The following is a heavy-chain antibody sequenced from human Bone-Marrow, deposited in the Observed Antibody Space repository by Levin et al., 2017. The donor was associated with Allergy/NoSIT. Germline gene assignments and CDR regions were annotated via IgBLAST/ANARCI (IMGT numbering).Heavy chain of an antibody. Sequence: PGESLKISCAGSGFTFSYYAMHWVRQAPDKGLEWVAVISYDGSNEYYADSVKGRFTISRDNSQNTLYLQMNSLGAEDTAVYYCARDQYRLKYGNYGKQPFDYWGQGTLVTVSS. D-gene: IGHD1-7*01. CDR2: ISYDGSNE. CDR3: ARDQYRLKYGNYGKQPFDY. CDR1: GFTFSYYA. V-gene: IGHV3-30-3*01. J-gene: IGHJ4*02.